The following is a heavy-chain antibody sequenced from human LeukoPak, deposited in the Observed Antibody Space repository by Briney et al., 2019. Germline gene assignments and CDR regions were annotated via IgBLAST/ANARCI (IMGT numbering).Heavy chain of an antibody. CDR3: AISIAAAGTPFDY. Sequence: PSETLSLTCTVSGGSISSGGYYWSWIRQHPGKGLEWIGYIYYSGSTYYNPSLKSRVTISVDTSKNQFSLKLSSVTAADTAVYYCAISIAAAGTPFDYWGQGTLVTVSS. J-gene: IGHJ4*02. CDR1: GGSISSGGYY. D-gene: IGHD6-13*01. V-gene: IGHV4-31*03. CDR2: IYYSGST.